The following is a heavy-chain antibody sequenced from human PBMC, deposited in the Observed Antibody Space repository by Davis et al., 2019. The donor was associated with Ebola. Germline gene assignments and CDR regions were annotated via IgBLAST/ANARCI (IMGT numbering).Heavy chain of an antibody. CDR3: AKGDQVVVPAAIHY. Sequence: GESLKISCAASGFTFSSYAMSWIRQAPGKGLEWVSSISSSSSYIYYADSVKGRFTISRDNAKNSLYLQMNSLRAEDTAVYYCAKGDQVVVPAAIHYWGQGTLVTVSS. CDR2: ISSSSSYI. J-gene: IGHJ4*02. D-gene: IGHD2-2*01. V-gene: IGHV3-21*01. CDR1: GFTFSSYA.